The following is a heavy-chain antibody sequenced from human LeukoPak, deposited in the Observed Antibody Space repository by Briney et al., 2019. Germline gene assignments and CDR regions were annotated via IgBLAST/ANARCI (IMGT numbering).Heavy chain of an antibody. V-gene: IGHV3-20*04. J-gene: IGHJ3*02. CDR2: INWDGGST. D-gene: IGHD6-19*01. Sequence: GGSLRLSCAASGFTFDDYGMSWARQAPGKGLEWVSGINWDGGSTGYADSVKGRFTISRDNAKNFLYLQMNSLRADDTALYYCARTVSSAGWSDDAFDIWGQGTMVTVSS. CDR3: ARTVSSAGWSDDAFDI. CDR1: GFTFDDYG.